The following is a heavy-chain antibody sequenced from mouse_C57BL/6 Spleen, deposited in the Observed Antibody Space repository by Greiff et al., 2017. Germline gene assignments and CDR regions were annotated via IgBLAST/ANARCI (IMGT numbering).Heavy chain of an antibody. CDR1: GYTFTSSG. D-gene: IGHD1-1*01. CDR3: ARNPVTTVVATEYFDV. V-gene: IGHV1-81*01. Sequence: VQLQQSGAELARPGASVKLSCKASGYTFTSSGISWVKQRTGQGLEWIGEIYPRSGNTYYNEKFKGKATLTADKSSSTAYMELRSLPSEDSAVYFCARNPVTTVVATEYFDVWGTGTTVTVSS. CDR2: IYPRSGNT. J-gene: IGHJ1*03.